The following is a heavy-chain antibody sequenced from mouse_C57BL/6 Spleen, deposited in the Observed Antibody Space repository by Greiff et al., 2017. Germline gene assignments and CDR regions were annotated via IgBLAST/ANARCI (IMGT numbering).Heavy chain of an antibody. Sequence: QVQLQQPGTELVKPGASVKLSCKASGYTFTSYWMHWVKQRPGQGLEWIGNINPSNGGTNYNEKFKSKATLTVDKSSSTAYMQLSSLTSEDSAVYYCARTEVYYGNYGGYFDVWGTGTTVTVAS. D-gene: IGHD2-1*01. CDR1: GYTFTSYW. V-gene: IGHV1-53*01. CDR3: ARTEVYYGNYGGYFDV. J-gene: IGHJ1*03. CDR2: INPSNGGT.